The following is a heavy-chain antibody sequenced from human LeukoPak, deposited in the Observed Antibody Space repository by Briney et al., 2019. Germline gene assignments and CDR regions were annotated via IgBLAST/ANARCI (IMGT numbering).Heavy chain of an antibody. CDR1: GFTFSSYG. J-gene: IGHJ6*04. V-gene: IGHV3-30*18. CDR2: ISYGGSNK. CDR3: ANDSPRLVPAYSYYGMDV. Sequence: GRSLRLSCAASGFTFSSYGMHWVRQAPGKGLEWVAVISYGGSNKYYADSVKGRFTISRDNSKNTLYLQMNSLRAEDTAVYYCANDSPRLVPAYSYYGMDVWGKGTTVTVSS. D-gene: IGHD6-19*01.